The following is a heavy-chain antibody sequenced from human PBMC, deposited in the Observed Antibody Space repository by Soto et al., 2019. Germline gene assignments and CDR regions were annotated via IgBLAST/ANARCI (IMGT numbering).Heavy chain of an antibody. CDR2: IYYSGST. CDR3: ARSLEQLSLLFYYGMDV. CDR1: GGSISSGGYY. Sequence: SETLSLTCTVSGGSISSGGYYWSWIRQHPGKGLEWIGYIYYSGSTYYNPSLKSRVTISVDTSKNQFSLKLSSVTAADTAVYYCARSLEQLSLLFYYGMDVWGQGTTVTV. V-gene: IGHV4-31*03. D-gene: IGHD5-18*01. J-gene: IGHJ6*02.